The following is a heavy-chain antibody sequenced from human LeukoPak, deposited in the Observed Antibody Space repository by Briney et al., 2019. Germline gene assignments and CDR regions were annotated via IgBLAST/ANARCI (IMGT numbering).Heavy chain of an antibody. V-gene: IGHV3-48*04. CDR2: ISSSGSTI. CDR1: GFTFSSYS. CDR3: ARDLFEYYYDSSGYFDN. J-gene: IGHJ4*02. D-gene: IGHD3-22*01. Sequence: GGSLRLSCAASGFTFSSYSMNWVRQAPGKGLEWVSYISSSGSTIYYADSVKGRFTISRDNAKNSLYLQMNSLRAEDTAVYCCARDLFEYYYDSSGYFDNWGQGTLVTVSS.